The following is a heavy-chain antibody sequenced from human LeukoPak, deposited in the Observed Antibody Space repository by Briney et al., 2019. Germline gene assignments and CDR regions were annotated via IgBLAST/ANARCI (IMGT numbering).Heavy chain of an antibody. CDR3: ARQTGSGLFILP. D-gene: IGHD3/OR15-3a*01. J-gene: IGHJ4*02. Sequence: PSETLSLICTVSGVSITNSFWTWIRQPAGQGLEWIGRTYISGSTNYNPSLKSRVTVSVDTSKNQFSLRLTSVTAADTAVYYCARQTGSGLFILPGGQGTLVTVSS. CDR1: GVSITNSF. CDR2: TYISGST. V-gene: IGHV4-4*07.